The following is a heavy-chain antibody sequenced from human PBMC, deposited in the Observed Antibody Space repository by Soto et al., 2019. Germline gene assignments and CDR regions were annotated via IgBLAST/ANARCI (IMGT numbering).Heavy chain of an antibody. CDR2: IYAAGTT. V-gene: IGHV4-4*07. J-gene: IGHJ5*02. D-gene: IGHD1-1*01. CDR3: VRDGTKTLRDWFDP. Sequence: SSETLSLTCTVSGASISGFYWSWIRKSAGKGLEWIGRIYAAGTTDYNPSLKSRVMMSVDTSKKQFSLKLRSVTAADTAVYYCVRDGTKTLRDWFDPWGQGISVTVSS. CDR1: GASISGFY.